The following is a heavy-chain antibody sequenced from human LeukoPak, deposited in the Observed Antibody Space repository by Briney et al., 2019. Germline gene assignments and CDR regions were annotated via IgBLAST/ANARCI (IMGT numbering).Heavy chain of an antibody. V-gene: IGHV3-72*01. Sequence: GGSLRLSCAASGFTFSSYAMSWVRQAPGKGLEWIGRSRNRANSHTTEYAASVKGRFTISRDDSGNLMYLQMNSLKIEDTAVYFCTRDGGNSGNTAFDIWGQGTEVTVSS. CDR1: GFTFSSYA. CDR2: SRNRANSHTT. CDR3: TRDGGNSGNTAFDI. D-gene: IGHD3-16*01. J-gene: IGHJ3*02.